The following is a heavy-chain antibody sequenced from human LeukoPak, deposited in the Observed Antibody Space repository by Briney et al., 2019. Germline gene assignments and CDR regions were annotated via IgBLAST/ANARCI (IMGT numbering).Heavy chain of an antibody. CDR2: INHSGST. J-gene: IGHJ5*02. CDR3: ASWVQWDVQLERREDWFDP. D-gene: IGHD1-1*01. V-gene: IGHV4-34*01. Sequence: SETLSLTCAVYGGSFSSFYWSWIRQPPGKGLEWIGEINHSGSTSYNPSLKSRVTISVDTSKNQFSLKLSSVTAADTAVYYCASWVQWDVQLERREDWFDPWGQGTLVTLSS. CDR1: GGSFSSFY.